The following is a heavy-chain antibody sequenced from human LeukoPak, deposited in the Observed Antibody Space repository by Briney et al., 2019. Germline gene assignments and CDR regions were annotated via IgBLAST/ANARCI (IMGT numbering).Heavy chain of an antibody. D-gene: IGHD6-19*01. V-gene: IGHV3-21*01. CDR3: AREDPPNSSGWGGWEWYYYYMDV. J-gene: IGHJ6*03. Sequence: PGGSLRLSCAVSGITLSNYGMSWVRQAPGKGLEWVSSISSSSSYIYYADSVKGRFTISRDNAKNSLYLQMNSLRAEDTAVYYCAREDPPNSSGWGGWEWYYYYMDVWGKGTTVTVSS. CDR2: ISSSSSYI. CDR1: GITLSNYG.